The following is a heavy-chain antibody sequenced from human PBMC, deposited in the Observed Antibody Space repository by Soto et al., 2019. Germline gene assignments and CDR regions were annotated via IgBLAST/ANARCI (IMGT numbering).Heavy chain of an antibody. CDR1: GGTFSSYT. D-gene: IGHD3-3*01. CDR3: AREGKDYDFWSGYYPRGNYYYYMDV. J-gene: IGHJ6*03. Sequence: SVKVSCKASGGTFSSYTISWVRQAPGQGLEWMGRIIPILGIANYAQKLQGRVTITADKSTSTAYMELSSLRSEDTAVYYCAREGKDYDFWSGYYPRGNYYYYMDVWGKGTTVTVSS. CDR2: IIPILGIA. V-gene: IGHV1-69*04.